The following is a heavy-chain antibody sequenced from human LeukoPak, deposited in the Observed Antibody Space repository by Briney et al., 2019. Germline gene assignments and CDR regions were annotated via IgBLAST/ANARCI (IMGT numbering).Heavy chain of an antibody. Sequence: GGSLRLSCVASGFTFSSYWMTWVRQAPGKGLEWVANIKTDGSQIYYVDSVKGRFTISRDNAKNSLYLQLNSLRAEDTAVYYCARDTYGSGSYYNAPLDYWGQGTLVTVSS. J-gene: IGHJ4*02. CDR2: IKTDGSQI. V-gene: IGHV3-7*01. CDR3: ARDTYGSGSYYNAPLDY. D-gene: IGHD3-10*01. CDR1: GFTFSSYW.